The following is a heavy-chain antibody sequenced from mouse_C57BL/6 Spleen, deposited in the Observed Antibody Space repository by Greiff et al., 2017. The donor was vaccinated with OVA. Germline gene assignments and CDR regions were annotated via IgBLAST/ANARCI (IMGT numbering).Heavy chain of an antibody. Sequence: QVQLKESGAELVRPGASVTLSCKASGYTFTDYEMHWVKQTPVHGLEWIGAIDPETGGTAYNQKFKGKAILTADKSSSTAYMELRSLTSEDSAVYYCTRSGLRRFAYWGQGTLVTVSA. D-gene: IGHD2-4*01. CDR1: GYTFTDYE. V-gene: IGHV1-15*01. CDR3: TRSGLRRFAY. CDR2: IDPETGGT. J-gene: IGHJ3*01.